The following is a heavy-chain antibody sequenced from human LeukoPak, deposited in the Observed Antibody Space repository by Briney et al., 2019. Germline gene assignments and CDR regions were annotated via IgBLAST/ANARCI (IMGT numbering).Heavy chain of an antibody. CDR3: ARNDFWGGYQKNPPFFDY. D-gene: IGHD3-3*01. V-gene: IGHV4-39*01. J-gene: IGHJ4*02. CDR2: IDYSGRT. CDR1: GGSISSISYF. Sequence: SETLSLTCTVSGGSISSISYFWGWIRQPPGKGLEWIGNIDYSGRTFYNPSLKSRVTISIDTSKNQFSLSLSSVTAADTAVYFCARNDFWGGYQKNPPFFDYWGQGILVTVSS.